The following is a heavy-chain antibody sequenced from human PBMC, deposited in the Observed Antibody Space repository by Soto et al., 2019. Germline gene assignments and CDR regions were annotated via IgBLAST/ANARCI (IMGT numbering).Heavy chain of an antibody. D-gene: IGHD3-22*01. Sequence: GESLKISCKGSGYSFTSYWIGWVRQIPGKGLEWMGIISPADSGTRYSPSFQGQVTISVDKSISTAYLQWSSLKASDTSIYYCARSLAESGSYYDFDYWGQGTLVTVSS. J-gene: IGHJ4*02. CDR2: ISPADSGT. V-gene: IGHV5-51*01. CDR3: ARSLAESGSYYDFDY. CDR1: GYSFTSYW.